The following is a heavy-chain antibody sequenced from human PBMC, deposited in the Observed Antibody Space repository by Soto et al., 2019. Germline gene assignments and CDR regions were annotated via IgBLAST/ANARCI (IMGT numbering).Heavy chain of an antibody. CDR1: GFIFSSYA. J-gene: IGHJ4*02. V-gene: IGHV3-30-3*01. Sequence: GGSLRLSCAASGFIFSSYAMHWVRQAPGKGLEWVAVISYDGSNKYYADSVKGRFTISRDNSKNTLYLRMNSLSADDTAVYYCAKDQEVDFGVGRFDYWGQGTLVTVSS. CDR3: AKDQEVDFGVGRFDY. CDR2: ISYDGSNK. D-gene: IGHD3-3*01.